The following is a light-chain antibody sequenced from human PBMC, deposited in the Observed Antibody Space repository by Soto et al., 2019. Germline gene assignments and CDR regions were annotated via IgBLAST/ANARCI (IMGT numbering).Light chain of an antibody. CDR1: QSVDSGL. V-gene: IGKV3D-20*02. CDR2: DAS. J-gene: IGKJ5*01. CDR3: QQRSNWPMST. Sequence: PGERATLSCRAIQSVDSGLLAWYQQKPGQPPRLVIYDASSRATGIPDRFSGSGSGTDFTLTISRLEPEDFAVYYCQQRSNWPMSTFGQGTRLEIK.